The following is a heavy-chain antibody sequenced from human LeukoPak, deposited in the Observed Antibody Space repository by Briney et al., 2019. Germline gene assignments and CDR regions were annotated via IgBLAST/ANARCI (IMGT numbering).Heavy chain of an antibody. CDR2: ISAYNGNT. V-gene: IGHV1-18*01. CDR3: ARDGEGYSGSYHFDY. D-gene: IGHD1-26*01. Sequence: ASVKVFXKASGYTFTSYGISWVRQAPGQGLEWMGWISAYNGNTNYAQKLQGRVTMTTDTSTSTAYMELRSLRSDDTAVYYCARDGEGYSGSYHFDYWGQGTLVTVSS. J-gene: IGHJ4*02. CDR1: GYTFTSYG.